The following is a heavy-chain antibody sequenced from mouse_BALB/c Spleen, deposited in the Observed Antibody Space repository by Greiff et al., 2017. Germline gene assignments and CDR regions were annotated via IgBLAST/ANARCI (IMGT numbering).Heavy chain of an antibody. CDR2: ISSGSSTI. CDR1: GFTFSSFG. J-gene: IGHJ4*01. CDR3: ARYQDAMDY. Sequence: EVMLVESGGGLVQPGGSRKLSCAASGFTFSSFGMHWVRQAPEKGLEWVAYISSGSSTIYYADTVKGRFTISRDNPKNTLFLQMTSLRSEDTAMYYCARYQDAMDYWGQGTSVTVSS. V-gene: IGHV5-17*02.